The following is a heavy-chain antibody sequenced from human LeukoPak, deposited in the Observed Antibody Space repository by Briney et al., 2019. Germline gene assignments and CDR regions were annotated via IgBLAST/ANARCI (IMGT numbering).Heavy chain of an antibody. CDR1: GFTFSAFW. J-gene: IGHJ4*02. V-gene: IGHV3-74*01. CDR3: ARDRGPRTGFMVREAYDY. CDR2: INTDGSIT. Sequence: GGSLRLSCAASGFTFSAFWMHWVRQAPGKGLVWVSRINTDGSITNYADSVKGRFSISRDNAKNTLYLQMSSLRAEDTAVYYCARDRGPRTGFMVREAYDYWGQGTLVTVSS. D-gene: IGHD3-10*01.